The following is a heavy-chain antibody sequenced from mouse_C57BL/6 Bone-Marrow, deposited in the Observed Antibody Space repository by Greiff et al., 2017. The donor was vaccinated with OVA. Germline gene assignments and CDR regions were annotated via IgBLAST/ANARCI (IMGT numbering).Heavy chain of an antibody. CDR1: GFTFSDYY. CDR2: ISNGGGST. V-gene: IGHV5-12*01. J-gene: IGHJ1*03. CDR3: ARHDGSNWYFDV. D-gene: IGHD2-3*01. Sequence: EVQRVESGGGLVQPGGSLKLSCAASGFTFSDYYMYWVRQTPEKRLEWVAYISNGGGSTYYPDTVKGRFTISRDNAKNTLYLQRSRLKSEDTAMYYCARHDGSNWYFDVWGTGTTVTVSS.